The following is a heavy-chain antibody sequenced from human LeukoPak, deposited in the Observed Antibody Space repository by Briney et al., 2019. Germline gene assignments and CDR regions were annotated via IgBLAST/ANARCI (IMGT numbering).Heavy chain of an antibody. CDR1: GFTVTSNY. J-gene: IGHJ4*02. D-gene: IGHD5-12*01. Sequence: GGSLRLSCAASGFTVTSNYMTWVRQAPGKGLEWVSAISSGGNTYYADSVKGRFTISRDNSKNTVYLQMSGLRAEDTAVYYCAREVRGYYFDYWGQGTLVTASS. CDR3: AREVRGYYFDY. V-gene: IGHV3-53*01. CDR2: ISSGGNT.